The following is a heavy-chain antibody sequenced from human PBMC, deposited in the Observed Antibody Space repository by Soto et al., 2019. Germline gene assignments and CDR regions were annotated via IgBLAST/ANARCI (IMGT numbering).Heavy chain of an antibody. Sequence: ASVKVSCKASGYTFTSYGISWVRQAPGQGLEWMGWSSTNNGNTKYAQKIQGRVTMTTDTSTSTAYMDLRSLRSDDTAVYYCVRDWKEGVGSASYYWGQGTLVTVSS. CDR3: VRDWKEGVGSASYY. D-gene: IGHD1-26*01. J-gene: IGHJ4*02. V-gene: IGHV1-18*01. CDR2: SSTNNGNT. CDR1: GYTFTSYG.